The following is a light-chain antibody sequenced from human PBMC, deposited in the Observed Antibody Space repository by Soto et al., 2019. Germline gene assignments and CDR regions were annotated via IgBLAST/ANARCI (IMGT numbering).Light chain of an antibody. CDR3: RSHAGSKRV. V-gene: IGLV2-8*01. Sequence: QSALTQPPSASGSPGQSVTISCTGTSSDVGGYNYVSWYQQHPGKAPKLMIYEVNKRPSGVPDRFSGSKSGNTASLTVSGLQAEDKGDYYSRSHAGSKRVFGTGTKVTVL. CDR2: EVN. CDR1: SSDVGGYNY. J-gene: IGLJ1*01.